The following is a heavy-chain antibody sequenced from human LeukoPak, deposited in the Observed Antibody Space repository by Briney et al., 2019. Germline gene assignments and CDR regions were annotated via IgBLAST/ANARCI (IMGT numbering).Heavy chain of an antibody. CDR1: GFTFSSYA. CDR2: ISYDGRNK. Sequence: GGSLRLSCAASGFTFSSYAMHWVRQAPGKGLEWVAVISYDGRNKYYADSVKGRFTISRDNSKNTLYLQMNSLRAEDTAVYYCARDGDRSFDYWGQGTLVTVSS. CDR3: ARDGDRSFDY. J-gene: IGHJ4*02. D-gene: IGHD7-27*01. V-gene: IGHV3-30*04.